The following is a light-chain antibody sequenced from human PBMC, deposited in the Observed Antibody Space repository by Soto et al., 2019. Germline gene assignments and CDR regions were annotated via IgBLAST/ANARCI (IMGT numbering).Light chain of an antibody. CDR2: GGS. J-gene: IGKJ5*01. Sequence: EIVMTQSPATLSVSPGERATLSCRASQSVSSNLAWYQQKPGQAPRLLIYGGSSRATGIPVRFSGSGSETDFTLAISRLEPEDFAVYYCQQYGSSPVTFGQGTRLEN. V-gene: IGKV3-20*01. CDR1: QSVSSN. CDR3: QQYGSSPVT.